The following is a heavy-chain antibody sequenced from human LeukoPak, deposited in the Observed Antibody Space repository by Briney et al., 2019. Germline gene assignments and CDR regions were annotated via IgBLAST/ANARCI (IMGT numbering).Heavy chain of an antibody. J-gene: IGHJ6*02. CDR2: INHSGST. Sequence: SETLSLTCAVYGVSFSGYYWSWIRQPPGKGLEWIGEINHSGSTNYNPSLKSRVTISVDTSKNQFSLELSSVTAADTAVYYCARGPPSIAAAGGEDYYYYGMDVWGQGTTVTVSS. CDR1: GVSFSGYY. CDR3: ARGPPSIAAAGGEDYYYYGMDV. V-gene: IGHV4-34*01. D-gene: IGHD6-13*01.